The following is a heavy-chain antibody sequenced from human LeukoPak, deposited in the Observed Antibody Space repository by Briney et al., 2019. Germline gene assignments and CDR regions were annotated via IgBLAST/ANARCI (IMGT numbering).Heavy chain of an antibody. CDR2: ITQDGSEK. J-gene: IGHJ3*02. CDR1: GFTFSSYW. D-gene: IGHD3-10*01. Sequence: GGSLRLSCAASGFTFSSYWMSWVRQAPGKGLEWVANITQDGSEKYYVDSVKGRFTISKDNAKNSLYLQMNSLRAEDTAVYYCARGITMVRGVIIGFAFDIWGQGTMVTVSS. V-gene: IGHV3-7*04. CDR3: ARGITMVRGVIIGFAFDI.